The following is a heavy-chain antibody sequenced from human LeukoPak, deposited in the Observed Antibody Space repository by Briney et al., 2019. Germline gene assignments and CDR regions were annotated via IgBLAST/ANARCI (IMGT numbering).Heavy chain of an antibody. D-gene: IGHD2-2*01. CDR1: GYNFANYW. CDR2: IFPGDSDT. CDR3: ARGGIVVVPAAHPRPDNWFDP. V-gene: IGHV5-51*01. J-gene: IGHJ5*02. Sequence: GESLKISCKGSGYNFANYWIGWVRQMPGKGLEWMAIIFPGDSDTRYSPSFQGQVTVSADKSISTAYLQWSSLKASDTAVYYCARGGIVVVPAAHPRPDNWFDPWGQGTLVTVSS.